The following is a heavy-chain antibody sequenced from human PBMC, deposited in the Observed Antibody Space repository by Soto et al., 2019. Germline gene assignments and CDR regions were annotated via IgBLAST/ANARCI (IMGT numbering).Heavy chain of an antibody. D-gene: IGHD5-12*01. CDR1: GGSFSGRY. CDR2: INHSGST. J-gene: IGHJ4*01. Sequence: ASENRSLTCAGYGGSFSGRYMSGSCQPPGKGLEWIGEINHSGSTNYNPSLKSRVTRSVDTSKNQFSLKLSSVTAADTAVYYCARHGGQATTFDYWGHGTLVTVSS. CDR3: ARHGGQATTFDY. V-gene: IGHV4-34*01.